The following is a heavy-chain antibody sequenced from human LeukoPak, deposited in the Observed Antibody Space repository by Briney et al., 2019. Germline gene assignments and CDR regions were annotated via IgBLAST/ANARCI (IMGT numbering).Heavy chain of an antibody. CDR2: MNPNSGKT. J-gene: IGHJ5*02. CDR3: ARGRIRFWSGYKNWFDP. D-gene: IGHD3-3*01. V-gene: IGHV1-8*01. Sequence: ASVKVSCKASGYTFTSYDINWVRQATGQGLEWMGWMNPNSGKTGYAQKFQGRVTITRNTSISTAYMELSSLRSEDTAVYYCARGRIRFWSGYKNWFDPWGQGTLVTVSS. CDR1: GYTFTSYD.